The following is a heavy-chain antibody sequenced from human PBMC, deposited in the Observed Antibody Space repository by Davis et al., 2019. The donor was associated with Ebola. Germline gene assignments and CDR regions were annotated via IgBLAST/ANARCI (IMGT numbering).Heavy chain of an antibody. CDR1: GFTFSSYA. D-gene: IGHD3-9*01. CDR3: ARDLPYYDILTGYLDY. J-gene: IGHJ4*02. CDR2: ISYDGSNK. Sequence: GGSLRLSCAASGFTFSSYAMHWVRQAPGKGLEWVAVISYDGSNKYYADSVKGRFTISRDNSKNTLYLQMNSLRAEDTAVYYCARDLPYYDILTGYLDYWGQGTLVTVSS. V-gene: IGHV3-30-3*01.